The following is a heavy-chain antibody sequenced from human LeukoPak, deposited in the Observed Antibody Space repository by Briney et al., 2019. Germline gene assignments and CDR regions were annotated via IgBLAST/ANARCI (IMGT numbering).Heavy chain of an antibody. J-gene: IGHJ4*02. CDR2: IHDTGST. CDR1: GGSISRSNW. CDR3: ATYYDILSGYTFDY. Sequence: SETLSLTCTVSGGSISRSNWWSWVRQPPGKGLEWIGEIHDTGSTNYNPPLKSRVTMSLDKSKNQFSLNLNSVTAADTTVYNCATYYDILSGYTFDYWGQGTLVAVSS. V-gene: IGHV4-4*02. D-gene: IGHD3-9*01.